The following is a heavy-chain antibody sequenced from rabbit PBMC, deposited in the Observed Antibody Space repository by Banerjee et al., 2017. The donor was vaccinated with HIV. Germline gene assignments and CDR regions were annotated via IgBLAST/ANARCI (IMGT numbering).Heavy chain of an antibody. D-gene: IGHD8-1*01. J-gene: IGHJ4*01. CDR2: IYTGDGDT. CDR1: GFDLSSDYY. Sequence: QSLEESGGGLVKPEGSLTLTCTASGFDLSSDYYICWVRQAPGKGLELIACIYTGDGDTYYATWAKGRFTISKTSSTVDLQMTSLTAADTATYFCARAYSGNNYYDLWGQGTLVT. V-gene: IGHV1S40*01. CDR3: ARAYSGNNYYDL.